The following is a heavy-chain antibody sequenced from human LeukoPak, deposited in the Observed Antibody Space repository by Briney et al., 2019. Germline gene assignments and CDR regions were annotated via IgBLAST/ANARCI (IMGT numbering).Heavy chain of an antibody. CDR2: IYHSGST. V-gene: IGHV4-38-2*02. CDR1: GYSISNGYY. Sequence: SETLSLTCTVSGYSISNGYYWGWIRQPPGKGLEWVGSIYHSGSTNYNPSLKSRVTISVDTSKNQFSLKLSSVTAADTAVYYCARGFLRYFDWLLRPDAFDIWGQGTMVTVSS. CDR3: ARGFLRYFDWLLRPDAFDI. J-gene: IGHJ3*02. D-gene: IGHD3-9*01.